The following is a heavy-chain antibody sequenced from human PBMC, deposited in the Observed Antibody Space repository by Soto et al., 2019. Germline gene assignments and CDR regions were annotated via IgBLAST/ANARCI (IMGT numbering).Heavy chain of an antibody. D-gene: IGHD6-13*01. CDR2: ISAGGASP. V-gene: IGHV3-23*01. Sequence: EVQLLESGGGLVQPGGSLRLSCAASGFTFSNYAMSWVRQAPGKGLEWVSGISAGGASPYYADSVKGRFTVSRDNSKNTLHLQMNSLRAEDTAVYYCANCPGSSSSPHYCSGMDVWGQGTTVTVSS. CDR3: ANCPGSSSSPHYCSGMDV. CDR1: GFTFSNYA. J-gene: IGHJ6*02.